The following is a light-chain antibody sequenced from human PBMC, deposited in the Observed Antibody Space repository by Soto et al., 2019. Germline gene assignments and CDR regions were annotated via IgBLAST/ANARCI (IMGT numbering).Light chain of an antibody. J-gene: IGKJ4*01. Sequence: IILTQSPGTLALSPVEIDTLSCNASYSVSSSLAWYKQSHGQSQRILIYASSNRATGIPARFSGSGSGTDFTLTISSIEPEDFAVYYCKKRANWQLNLGGGTKVAIK. CDR2: ASS. CDR1: YSVSSS. CDR3: KKRANWQLN. V-gene: IGKV3-11*01.